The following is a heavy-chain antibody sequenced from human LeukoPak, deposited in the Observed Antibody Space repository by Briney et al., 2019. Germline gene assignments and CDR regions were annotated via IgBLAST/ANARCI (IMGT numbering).Heavy chain of an antibody. Sequence: SLTLSSPPEGVTSTSWEREWVREVAGNLIERVSYISSIGNTIYYADSMKGRSTISRDKVKNSLYLQMNSLRAEDTAVYYCARDSINMVRGLIISLQFDQWGQGTLVPVSS. CDR1: GVTSTSWE. CDR2: ISSIGNTI. D-gene: IGHD3-10*01. J-gene: IGHJ4*02. CDR3: ARDSINMVRGLIISLQFDQ. V-gene: IGHV3-48*03.